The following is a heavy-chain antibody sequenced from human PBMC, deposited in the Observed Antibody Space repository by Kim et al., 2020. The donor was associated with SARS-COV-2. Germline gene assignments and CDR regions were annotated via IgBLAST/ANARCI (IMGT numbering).Heavy chain of an antibody. CDR2: IYTSGST. V-gene: IGHV4-61*02. CDR1: GGSISSGSYY. D-gene: IGHD5-12*01. J-gene: IGHJ4*02. Sequence: SETLSLTCTVSGGSISSGSYYWSWIRQPAGKGLEWIGRIYTSGSTNYNPSLKSRVTISVDTSKNQFSLKLSSVTAADTAVYYCARIGGYDLFDYWGQGTLVTVSS. CDR3: ARIGGYDLFDY.